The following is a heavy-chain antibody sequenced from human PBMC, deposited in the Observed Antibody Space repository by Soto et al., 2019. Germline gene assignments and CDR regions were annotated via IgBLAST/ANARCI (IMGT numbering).Heavy chain of an antibody. V-gene: IGHV3-30*18. D-gene: IGHD5-12*01. CDR1: GFTFRSYG. CDR2: ISYDGSNK. Sequence: GGSLRLSCAASGFTFRSYGIDWVRQAPGKXLEWVAVISYDGSNKNYADSVKGRFTISRDNSKNTLYLQMNSLRAEDTAVYYCAKDMGAAIATIDYHYAMDVWGQGTTVTVSS. CDR3: AKDMGAAIATIDYHYAMDV. J-gene: IGHJ6*02.